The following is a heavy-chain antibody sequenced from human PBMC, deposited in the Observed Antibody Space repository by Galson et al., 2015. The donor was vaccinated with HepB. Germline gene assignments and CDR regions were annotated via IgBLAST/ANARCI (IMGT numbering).Heavy chain of an antibody. V-gene: IGHV3-30*18. D-gene: IGHD1-26*01. CDR3: AKDLGGIDY. CDR1: GFTFSSYG. Sequence: SLRLSCAASGFTFSSYGMHWVRQAPGKGLEWVAVISYDGSNKYYADSVKGRFTISRDNSKNTLYLQMNSLRAEDTAVYYCAKDLGGIDYWGQGTLVTVSS. CDR2: ISYDGSNK. J-gene: IGHJ4*02.